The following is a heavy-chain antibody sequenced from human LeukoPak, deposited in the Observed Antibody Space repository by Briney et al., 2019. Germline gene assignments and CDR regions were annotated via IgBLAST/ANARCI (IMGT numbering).Heavy chain of an antibody. CDR2: IHTSGST. J-gene: IGHJ4*02. D-gene: IGHD6-19*01. Sequence: SETLSLTCTVSGGSISSGYYFWSWIRQPAGKGLEWIGRIHTSGSTNCNPSLKSRVTISVDTSKNQFSLKLSSVTAADTAVYYCARDLRQWLAYYFDYWGQGTLVTVSS. V-gene: IGHV4-61*02. CDR1: GGSISSGYYF. CDR3: ARDLRQWLAYYFDY.